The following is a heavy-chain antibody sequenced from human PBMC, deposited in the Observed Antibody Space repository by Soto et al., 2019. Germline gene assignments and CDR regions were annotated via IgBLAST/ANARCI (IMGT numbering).Heavy chain of an antibody. J-gene: IGHJ4*02. Sequence: QVQLVESGGGVVQPGRSLRLSCAASGFTFSSYAMHWVCQAPGKGLEWVAVISYEGSNKYYADSVKGRFTISRDNYKNTLYLQMNSLRAEDTAVYYCAWLVDGEPGWGQGTLVTVSS. CDR3: AWLVDGEPG. CDR2: ISYEGSNK. D-gene: IGHD4-17*01. CDR1: GFTFSSYA. V-gene: IGHV3-30-3*01.